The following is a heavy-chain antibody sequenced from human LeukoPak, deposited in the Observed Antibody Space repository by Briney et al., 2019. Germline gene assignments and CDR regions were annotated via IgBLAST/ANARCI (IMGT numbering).Heavy chain of an antibody. Sequence: GESLKISCKGSGYRFTNYWIGWVRPMPGKGLEWMGIIYPGDSDTRYSPSFQGQVTISADKSISTAYLQWSSLKASDTAMYYCARFLGGAGRTYYYYYYGMDVWGQGTTVTVSS. CDR2: IYPGDSDT. CDR3: ARFLGGAGRTYYYYYYGMDV. D-gene: IGHD3-3*01. J-gene: IGHJ6*02. V-gene: IGHV5-51*01. CDR1: GYRFTNYW.